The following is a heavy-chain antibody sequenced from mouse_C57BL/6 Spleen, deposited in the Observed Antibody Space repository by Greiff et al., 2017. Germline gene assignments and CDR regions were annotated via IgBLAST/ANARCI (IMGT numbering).Heavy chain of an antibody. D-gene: IGHD1-1*01. V-gene: IGHV1-80*01. J-gene: IGHJ2*01. CDR1: GYAFSSYW. CDR2: IYPGDGDT. CDR3: ARLPFYGSSPYYFDY. Sequence: VHLVESGAELVKPGASVKISCKASGYAFSSYWMNWVKQRPGKGLEWIGQIYPGDGDTNYNGKFKGKATLTADKSSSTAYMQLSSLTSEDSAVYFCARLPFYGSSPYYFDYWGQGTTLTVSS.